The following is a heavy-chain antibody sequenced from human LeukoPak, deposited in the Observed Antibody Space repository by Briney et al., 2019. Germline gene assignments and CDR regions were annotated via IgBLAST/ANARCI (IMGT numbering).Heavy chain of an antibody. CDR3: ARDRSRGWFDP. Sequence: SETLSLTCAVSGGSISSGGYSWSWIRQPPGKGLGWIGYIYHSGSTYYNSSLKSRVTISVDRSKNQFSLKLSSVTAADTAVYYCARDRSRGWFDPWGQGTLVTVSS. V-gene: IGHV4-30-2*01. CDR1: GGSISSGGYS. D-gene: IGHD1-26*01. CDR2: IYHSGST. J-gene: IGHJ5*02.